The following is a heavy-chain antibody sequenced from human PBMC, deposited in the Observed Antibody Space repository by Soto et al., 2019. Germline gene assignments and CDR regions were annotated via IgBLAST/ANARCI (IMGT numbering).Heavy chain of an antibody. V-gene: IGHV2-5*02. CDR1: GFSLSTSGAG. CDR3: AHRGLWCGEFIDC. CDR2: IFWDDDK. J-gene: IGHJ4*02. D-gene: IGHD3-10*01. Sequence: QITLKESGPTLVKPTKTLTLTCTFSGFSLSTSGAGVGSIRQPPGKALDWLALIFWDDDKRYSPSLKSKLTITQHTSNDPVVLTMTSRYAVDTATYYCAHRGLWCGEFIDCWGQGTLVTVSS.